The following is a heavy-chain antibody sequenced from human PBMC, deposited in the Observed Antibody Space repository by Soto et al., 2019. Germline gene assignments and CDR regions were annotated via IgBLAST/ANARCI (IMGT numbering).Heavy chain of an antibody. V-gene: IGHV3-53*02. CDR3: ATYSSLDY. Sequence: EVQLVETGGGWIQPGGSLRLSCAASGFTVSNNYMSWVRQAPGKGLEWVSLIYSGGSTYYADSVKGRFTISRDNSKNTLYLQMNSLSAEDTAVYYCATYSSLDYWGQGTLVTVSS. CDR1: GFTVSNNY. J-gene: IGHJ4*02. D-gene: IGHD6-13*01. CDR2: IYSGGST.